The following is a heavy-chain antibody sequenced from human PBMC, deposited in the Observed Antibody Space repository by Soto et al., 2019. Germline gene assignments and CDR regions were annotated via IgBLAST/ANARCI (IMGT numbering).Heavy chain of an antibody. D-gene: IGHD2-21*02. CDR1: GFTFSDYY. Sequence: GGSLRLSCAASGFTFSDYYMSWIRQAPGKGLEWISYISGSNIYTNYADSVKGRFTISRDNANNSLYLQMDSLRVEDTAVYYCAIIAYCGGDCYQTYYYYGMDVWGQGTAVTVSS. CDR2: ISGSNIYT. CDR3: AIIAYCGGDCYQTYYYYGMDV. V-gene: IGHV3-11*06. J-gene: IGHJ6*02.